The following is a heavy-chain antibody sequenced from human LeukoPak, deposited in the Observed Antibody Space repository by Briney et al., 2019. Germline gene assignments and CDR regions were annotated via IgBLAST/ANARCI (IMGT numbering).Heavy chain of an antibody. CDR1: GFTISSYE. Sequence: PGGSLRLSCAASGFTISSYEMDWVRQAPGKGLEWVSHINSGETKNYADSVKGRFTISRDNAKNSLFLQMNSLRAEDTGVYYCARGGVFSDNYIDYWGQGTLVTVSS. CDR3: ARGGVFSDNYIDY. D-gene: IGHD1-26*01. V-gene: IGHV3-48*03. J-gene: IGHJ4*02. CDR2: INSGETK.